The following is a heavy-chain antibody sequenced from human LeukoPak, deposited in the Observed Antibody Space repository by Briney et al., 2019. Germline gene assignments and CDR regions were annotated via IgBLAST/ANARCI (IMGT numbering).Heavy chain of an antibody. D-gene: IGHD4-23*01. CDR2: IYYSGST. CDR1: GGFISNINW. J-gene: IGHJ4*02. V-gene: IGHV4-39*01. Sequence: SETLSLTCAVSGGFISNINWWGWIRQPPGKGLEWIGSIYYSGSTYYNPSLKSRVTISVDTSKSQFSLKLSSVTAADTAVYYCARLIRSVVTPDYWGQGTLVTVSS. CDR3: ARLIRSVVTPDY.